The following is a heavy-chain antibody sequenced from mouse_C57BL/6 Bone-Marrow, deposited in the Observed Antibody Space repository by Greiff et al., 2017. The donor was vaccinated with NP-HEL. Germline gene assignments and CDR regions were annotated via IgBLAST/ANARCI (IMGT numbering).Heavy chain of an antibody. CDR3: AREGAVTAGDFDY. D-gene: IGHD2-2*01. V-gene: IGHV1-69*01. CDR2: IDPSDSYT. J-gene: IGHJ2*01. Sequence: QVQLQQPGAELVMPGASVKLSCKASGYTFTSYWMHWVKQRPGQGLEWIGEIDPSDSYTNYNQKFKGKSTLTVDKSSSTAYMQLSSLTSEDSAVYYCAREGAVTAGDFDYWGQGTTLTVSS. CDR1: GYTFTSYW.